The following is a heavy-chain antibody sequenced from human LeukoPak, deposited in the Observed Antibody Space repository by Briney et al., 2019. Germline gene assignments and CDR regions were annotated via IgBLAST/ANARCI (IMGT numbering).Heavy chain of an antibody. V-gene: IGHV4-4*07. Sequence: SETLSLTCTVSDGSISSYYWSWIRQPAGKGLEWIGRIYTSGSTNYNPSLKSRVTMSVDTSKNQFSLKLSSVTAADTAVYYCAREYSSSSGRYFDYWGQGTLVTVSS. J-gene: IGHJ4*02. CDR3: AREYSSSSGRYFDY. D-gene: IGHD6-6*01. CDR1: DGSISSYY. CDR2: IYTSGST.